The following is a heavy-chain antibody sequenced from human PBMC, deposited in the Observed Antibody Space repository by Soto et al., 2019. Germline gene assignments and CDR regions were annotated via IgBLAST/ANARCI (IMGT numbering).Heavy chain of an antibody. CDR3: ARVRQDIVVSWFDP. V-gene: IGHV4-59*01. Sequence: SETLSLTCTVSGGSISSYYWSWIRQPPGKGLEWIGYIYYSGSTNYNPSLKSRVTISVDTSKNQFSLKLSSVTAADTAVYYCARVRQDIVVSWFDPWGQGTLVTVSS. D-gene: IGHD2-2*01. CDR2: IYYSGST. CDR1: GGSISSYY. J-gene: IGHJ5*02.